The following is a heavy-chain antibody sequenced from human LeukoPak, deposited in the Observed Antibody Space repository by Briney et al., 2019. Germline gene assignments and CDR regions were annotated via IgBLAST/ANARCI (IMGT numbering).Heavy chain of an antibody. CDR2: ISSSGGTI. D-gene: IGHD5-12*01. Sequence: PGGSLRLSCAASGFAFSDYYMSWIRQAPGKGLEWVSYISSSGGTIYYADSVKGRFTISRDNAKNSLYLQMNSLRAEDTAVYYCARARGYDYSRYFDYWGQGTLVTVSS. CDR3: ARARGYDYSRYFDY. J-gene: IGHJ4*02. V-gene: IGHV3-11*01. CDR1: GFAFSDYY.